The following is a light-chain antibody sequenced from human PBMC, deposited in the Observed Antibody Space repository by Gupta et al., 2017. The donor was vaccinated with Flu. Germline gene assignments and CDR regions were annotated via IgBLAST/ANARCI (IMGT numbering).Light chain of an antibody. J-gene: IGLJ3*02. V-gene: IGLV8-61*01. CDR3: VLYMGNGISV. Sequence: TVTLTCGLTSGAVSSNNYPSWYQQAPGQPPRSLIYITNARSTGVPDRFSGSILENRAALTITGAQAEDESDYYCVLYMGNGISVFGGGTKLTVV. CDR1: SGAVSSNNY. CDR2: ITN.